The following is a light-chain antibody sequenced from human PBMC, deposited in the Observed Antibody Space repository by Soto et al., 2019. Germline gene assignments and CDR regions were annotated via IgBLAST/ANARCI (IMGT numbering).Light chain of an antibody. V-gene: IGLV2-11*01. Sequence: QSALTQPRSVSGSPGQSVTISCTGTSSDVGGYNYVSWYQQHPGKAPKLMIYDVSKRPSGVPDRFSGSKSGNTASLAISGLQAEDEADDYCCSYAGSYTLVVFGGVTKLTVL. J-gene: IGLJ2*01. CDR1: SSDVGGYNY. CDR3: CSYAGSYTLVV. CDR2: DVS.